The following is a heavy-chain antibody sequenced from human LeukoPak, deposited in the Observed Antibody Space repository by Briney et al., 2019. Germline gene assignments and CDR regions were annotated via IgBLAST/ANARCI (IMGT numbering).Heavy chain of an antibody. J-gene: IGHJ4*02. CDR2: INPNSGGT. CDR1: GYTFTGYY. D-gene: IGHD3-22*01. V-gene: IGHV1-2*06. Sequence: GASVKVSCEASGYTFTGYYMHWVRQAPGQGLEWMGRINPNSGGTNYAQKFQGRVTMTRDTSISTAYMELSRLRSDDTAVYYCARPYDSSAFLPFDYWGQGTLVTVSS. CDR3: ARPYDSSAFLPFDY.